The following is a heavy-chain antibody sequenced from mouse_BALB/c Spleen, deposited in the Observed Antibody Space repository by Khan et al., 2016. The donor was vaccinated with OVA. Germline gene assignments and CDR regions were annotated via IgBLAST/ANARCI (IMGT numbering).Heavy chain of an antibody. D-gene: IGHD1-1*01. CDR2: INPSTAYT. V-gene: IGHV1-7*01. J-gene: IGHJ2*01. CDR3: ARMGLRWDFDY. Sequence: VQLLESGAELAKPGASVKMSCKASGYTFINYWILWVKQRPGQGLEWIGYINPSTAYTEYNQNFKDKATLTADKSSRTAYMQLSSLTSEDSAVYYCARMGLRWDFDYWGQGTTLTVSS. CDR1: GYTFINYW.